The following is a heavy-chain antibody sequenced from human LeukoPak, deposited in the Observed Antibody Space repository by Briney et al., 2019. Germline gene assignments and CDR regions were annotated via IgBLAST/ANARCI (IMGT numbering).Heavy chain of an antibody. CDR1: GFTFSSYA. Sequence: GGSLRLSCAASGFTFSSYAMSWVRQAPGKGLEWASAISGSGGSTYYADSVKGRFTISRDNSKNTLYLQMNSLRAEDTAVYYCAKDRPSGSPYYYYYYGMDVWGQGTTVTVSS. CDR3: AKDRPSGSPYYYYYYGMDV. J-gene: IGHJ6*02. D-gene: IGHD3-10*01. CDR2: ISGSGGST. V-gene: IGHV3-23*01.